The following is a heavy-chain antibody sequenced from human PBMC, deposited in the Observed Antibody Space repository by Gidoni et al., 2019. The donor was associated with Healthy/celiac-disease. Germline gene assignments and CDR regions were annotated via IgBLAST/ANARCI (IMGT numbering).Heavy chain of an antibody. CDR3: TRFSEYDSFDY. Sequence: EVQLVESGGGLVQPGGSLKLSCAASGFTFSGSAMHWVRQASGKGLEWVGRIRSKANSYATAYAASVKGRFTISRDDSKNTAYLQMNSLKTEDTAVYYCTRFSEYDSFDYWGQGTLVTVSS. V-gene: IGHV3-73*01. CDR1: GFTFSGSA. J-gene: IGHJ4*02. CDR2: IRSKANSYAT. D-gene: IGHD3-22*01.